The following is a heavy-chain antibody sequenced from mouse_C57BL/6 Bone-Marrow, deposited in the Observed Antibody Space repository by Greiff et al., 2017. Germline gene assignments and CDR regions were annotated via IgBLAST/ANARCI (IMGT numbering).Heavy chain of an antibody. CDR2: IYPGDGDT. J-gene: IGHJ3*01. CDR3: ASHLLLRD. V-gene: IGHV1-82*01. Sequence: QVQLKQSGPELVKPGASVKISCKASGYAFSSSWMNWVKQRPGKGLEWIGRIYPGDGDTNYNGKFKGKATLTADKSASTAYMQLSSLTSEDSAVYFCASHLLLRDWGQGTLVTVSA. D-gene: IGHD1-1*01. CDR1: GYAFSSSW.